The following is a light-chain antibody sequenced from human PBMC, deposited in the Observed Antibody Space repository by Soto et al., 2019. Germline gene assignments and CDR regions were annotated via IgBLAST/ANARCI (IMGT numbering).Light chain of an antibody. Sequence: DIHLTQSPSFLSASVGDRVTITCRPSQAVPNNMAWYQQKPGKAPKLLIYAASSLQSGVPARFSGSGSGTDFTLTISSLQPEDFASYYCQQTFSTPPLTFGGGTKVEIQ. CDR1: QAVPNN. CDR3: QQTFSTPPLT. J-gene: IGKJ4*01. CDR2: AAS. V-gene: IGKV1-39*01.